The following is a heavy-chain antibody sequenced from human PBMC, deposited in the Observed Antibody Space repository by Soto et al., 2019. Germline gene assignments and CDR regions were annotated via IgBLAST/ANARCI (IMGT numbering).Heavy chain of an antibody. J-gene: IGHJ6*03. CDR1: GGSISRHY. CDR3: ARSSYYYYYMDV. Sequence: SETLSLTCSVSGGSISRHYWSWVRQPPGKGLEWIAYFYHSGSTNYNPSLKSRITISVDTSKNQFSLKLSSVTAADTAVYYCARSSYYYYYMDVWGKGTTVTVSS. V-gene: IGHV4-59*11. CDR2: FYHSGST.